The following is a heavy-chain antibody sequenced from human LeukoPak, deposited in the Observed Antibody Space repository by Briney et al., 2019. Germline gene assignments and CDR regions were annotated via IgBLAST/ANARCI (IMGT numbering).Heavy chain of an antibody. V-gene: IGHV1-24*01. D-gene: IGHD1-1*01. CDR3: ASLRTTGTPFDY. CDR1: GYTLTELS. Sequence: ASVKVSCKVSGYTLTELSMHWVRQAPGKGVEWMGGFDPEDGETIYAQKFQGRVTMTEDTSTDTAYMELSSLRSEDTAVYYCASLRTTGTPFDYWGQGTLVTVSS. CDR2: FDPEDGET. J-gene: IGHJ4*02.